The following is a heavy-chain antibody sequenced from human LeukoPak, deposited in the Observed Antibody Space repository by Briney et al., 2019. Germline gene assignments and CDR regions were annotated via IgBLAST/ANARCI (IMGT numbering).Heavy chain of an antibody. CDR3: ARNPLISGYYYYYMDV. D-gene: IGHD3-16*01. CDR1: GFTFSSYS. V-gene: IGHV3-21*06. J-gene: IGHJ6*03. CDR2: ISSGGGYT. Sequence: GSLRLSCAASGFTFSSYSTNWVRQAPGKVLEWVSSISSGGGYTYYADSVKGRFTISRDNAKNSLYLQMNSLRAEDTAVYYCARNPLISGYYYYYMDVWGKGTTVTVSS.